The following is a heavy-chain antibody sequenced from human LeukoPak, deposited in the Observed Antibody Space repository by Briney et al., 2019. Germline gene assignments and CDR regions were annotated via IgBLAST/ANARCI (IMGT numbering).Heavy chain of an antibody. CDR1: GFTFSSYS. J-gene: IGHJ4*02. V-gene: IGHV3-21*01. D-gene: IGHD1-1*01. Sequence: GGSLRLSCAASGFTFSSYSMNWVRQAPGKGLEWVSSISSSSSYIYYADSVKGRFTISRDNAKNSLYLQMNSLRAEDTAVYYCARDIFTGTVSSYFDYWGQGTLVTVSS. CDR2: ISSSSSYI. CDR3: ARDIFTGTVSSYFDY.